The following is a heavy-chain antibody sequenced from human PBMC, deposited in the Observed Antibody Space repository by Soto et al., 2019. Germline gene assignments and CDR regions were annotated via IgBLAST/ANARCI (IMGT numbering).Heavy chain of an antibody. CDR2: IYYSGRT. D-gene: IGHD5-12*01. V-gene: IGHV4-59*08. J-gene: IGHJ4*02. Sequence: QVQLQESGPGLVKPSETLSLTCTVSGGSISSYYWSWIRQPPGKGLEWIGYIYYSGRTNYNPSLKSRVTISVDTSKNQFSLKLSSVTAADTAVYYCARARPDGYIAYWGQGTLVTVSS. CDR3: ARARPDGYIAY. CDR1: GGSISSYY.